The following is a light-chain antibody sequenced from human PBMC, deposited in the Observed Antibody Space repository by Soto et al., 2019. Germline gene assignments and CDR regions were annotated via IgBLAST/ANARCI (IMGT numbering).Light chain of an antibody. J-gene: IGLJ2*01. CDR1: SSGIGTFNI. CDR3: YSFAGFNTQ. V-gene: IGLV2-23*02. CDR2: EVN. Sequence: QSALTQPASVSGSPGQSIAISCTGNSSGIGTFNIVSWYQQHPGKAPKLIVYEVNKRPSEISSRFSGSKSGNTASLTISGLQAEDEADYYCYSFAGFNTQFGGGTKVTVL.